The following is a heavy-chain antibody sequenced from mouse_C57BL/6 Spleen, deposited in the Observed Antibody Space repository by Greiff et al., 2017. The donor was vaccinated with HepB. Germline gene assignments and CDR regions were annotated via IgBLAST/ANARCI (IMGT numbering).Heavy chain of an antibody. Sequence: EVQVVESGGGLVKPGGSLKLSCAASGFTFSSYTMSWVRQTPEKRLEWVATISGGGGNTYYPDSVKGRFTISRDNAKNTLYLQMSSLRSEDTALYYCARHAPTGAMDYWGQGTSVTVSS. J-gene: IGHJ4*01. CDR2: ISGGGGNT. V-gene: IGHV5-9*01. CDR3: ARHAPTGAMDY. CDR1: GFTFSSYT.